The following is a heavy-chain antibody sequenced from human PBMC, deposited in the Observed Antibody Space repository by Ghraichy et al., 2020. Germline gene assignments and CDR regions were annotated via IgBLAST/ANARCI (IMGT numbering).Heavy chain of an antibody. CDR1: GGSISSYY. D-gene: IGHD3-16*01. V-gene: IGHV4-59*01. CDR3: ARDGDYDYVWGSWPFDI. Sequence: SETLSLTCTVSGGSISSYYWSWIRQPPGKGLEWIGYIYYSGSTNYNPSLKSRVTISVDTSKNQFSLKLSSVTAADTAVYYCARDGDYDYVWGSWPFDIWGQGTMVTVSS. CDR2: IYYSGST. J-gene: IGHJ3*02.